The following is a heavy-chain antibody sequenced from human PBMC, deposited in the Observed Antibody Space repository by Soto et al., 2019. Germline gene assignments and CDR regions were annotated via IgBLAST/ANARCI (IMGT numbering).Heavy chain of an antibody. CDR1: GYTFTSYA. J-gene: IGHJ5*02. CDR3: ARSLWFGEPTPHCFDP. D-gene: IGHD3-10*01. CDR2: IIPIFGTA. Sequence: ASVKVSCKASGYTFTSYAISWVRQAPGQGLEWMGGIIPIFGTANYAQKFQGRVTITADESTSTAYMELSSLRSEDTAVYSCARSLWFGEPTPHCFDPWGQGTLVTVSS. V-gene: IGHV1-69*13.